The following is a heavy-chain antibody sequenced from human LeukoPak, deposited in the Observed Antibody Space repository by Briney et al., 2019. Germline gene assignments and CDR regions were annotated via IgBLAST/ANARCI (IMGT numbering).Heavy chain of an antibody. CDR2: IYYSGST. J-gene: IGHJ5*02. V-gene: IGHV4-39*01. Sequence: ASETLSLTCTVSGGSISSSSYYWGWIRQPPGKGLEWIGSIYYSGSTYYNPSLKSRVTISVDTSKNQFSLKLSSVTAADTAVYYCARKLCSSTSCYAVINWFDPWGQGTLVTVSS. CDR1: GGSISSSSYY. CDR3: ARKLCSSTSCYAVINWFDP. D-gene: IGHD2-2*01.